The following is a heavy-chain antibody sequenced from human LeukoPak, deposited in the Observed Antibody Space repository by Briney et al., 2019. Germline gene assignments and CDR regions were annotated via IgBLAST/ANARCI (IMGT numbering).Heavy chain of an antibody. CDR1: GYTFTSYG. J-gene: IGHJ4*02. D-gene: IGHD2-2*01. V-gene: IGHV1-18*01. CDR3: ARYAEGNIVVVPAAGYFDY. Sequence: ASVKVSCKASGYTFTSYGISWVRQAPGQGLEWIGRISAYNGNTNYAQKLQGRVTMTTDTSTSTAYMELRSLRSDDTAVYYCARYAEGNIVVVPAAGYFDYWGQGTLVTVSS. CDR2: ISAYNGNT.